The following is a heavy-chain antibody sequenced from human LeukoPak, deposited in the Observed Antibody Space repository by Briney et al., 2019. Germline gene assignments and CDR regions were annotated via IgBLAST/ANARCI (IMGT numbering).Heavy chain of an antibody. V-gene: IGHV3-21*01. CDR2: ISSSSSYI. Sequence: PGGSLRLSCAASGFTFSSYSMNWVRQAPGKGLEWVSSISSSSSYIYYADSVKGRFTTSRDAAKNSLYLQMNSLRVGDTALYYCVRDFSGESGYGGYWGRGTLVTVSS. CDR3: VRDFSGESGYGGY. CDR1: GFTFSSYS. D-gene: IGHD5-12*01. J-gene: IGHJ4*02.